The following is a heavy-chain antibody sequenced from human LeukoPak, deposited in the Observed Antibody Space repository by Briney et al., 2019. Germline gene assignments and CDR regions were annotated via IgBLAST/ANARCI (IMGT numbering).Heavy chain of an antibody. CDR3: ARDGEYSNSFDY. CDR2: IYYSGST. V-gene: IGHV4-59*01. J-gene: IGHJ4*02. Sequence: SETLSLTCTVSGGSISSYYWSWIRQPPGKGLEWIGYIYYSGSTNYNPSLKSRVTISVDTSKNQFSLKLSSVTAADTAVYYCARDGEYSNSFDYWGQGTLVTVSS. CDR1: GGSISSYY. D-gene: IGHD4-11*01.